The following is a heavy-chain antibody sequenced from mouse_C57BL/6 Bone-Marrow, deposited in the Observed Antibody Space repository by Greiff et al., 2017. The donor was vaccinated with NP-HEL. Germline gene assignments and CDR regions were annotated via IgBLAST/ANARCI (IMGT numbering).Heavy chain of an antibody. CDR2: ISDGGSYT. CDR1: GFTFSSYA. V-gene: IGHV5-4*01. Sequence: EVQLQESGGGLVKPGGSLKLTCAASGFTFSSYAMSWVRQTPEKRLEWVATISDGGSYTYYPDNVKGRFTISRDNAKNNLYLQMSHLKSEDTAMYYCARDKGWGTGTTVTVSS. J-gene: IGHJ1*03. CDR3: ARDKG.